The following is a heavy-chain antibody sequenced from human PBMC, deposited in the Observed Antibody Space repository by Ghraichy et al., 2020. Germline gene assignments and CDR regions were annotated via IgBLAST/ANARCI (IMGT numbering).Heavy chain of an antibody. CDR1: GYTFTSYG. V-gene: IGHV1-18*01. CDR2: ISAYNGNT. CDR3: ARDDSSGWHAYYFDY. D-gene: IGHD6-19*01. Sequence: ASVKVSCKASGYTFTSYGISWVRQAPGQGLEWMGWISAYNGNTNYAQKLQGRVTMTTDTSTSTAYMELRSLRSDDTAVYYCARDDSSGWHAYYFDYWGQGTLVTVSS. J-gene: IGHJ4*02.